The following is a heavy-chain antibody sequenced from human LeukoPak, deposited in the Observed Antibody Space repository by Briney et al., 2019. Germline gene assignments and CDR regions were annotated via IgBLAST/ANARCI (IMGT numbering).Heavy chain of an antibody. CDR1: GGSISSYY. V-gene: IGHV4-59*08. J-gene: IGHJ4*02. Sequence: SETLSLTCTVSGGSISSYYWSWIRQPPGKGLEWIGYIYYSGSTNYNPSLKSRVTISVDTSKNQFSLKLSSVTAADTAVYHCAGTVGASIDYWGQGTLVTVSS. CDR3: AGTVGASIDY. D-gene: IGHD1-26*01. CDR2: IYYSGST.